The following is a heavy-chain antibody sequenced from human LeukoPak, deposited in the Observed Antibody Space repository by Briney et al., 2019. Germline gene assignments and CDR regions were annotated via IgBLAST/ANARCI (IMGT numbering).Heavy chain of an antibody. V-gene: IGHV5-51*01. Sequence: ESLKISCEGSGYIFTTYWIGWVRRMPGKGLEWMGAIYPGDSETTYSPSFQGQVTISVDKSIRTAYLQWSSLKASDSAIYYCAAASSSTSAGYFQDWGQGTLVTVSS. J-gene: IGHJ1*01. CDR3: AAASSSTSAGYFQD. CDR2: IYPGDSET. D-gene: IGHD2-2*01. CDR1: GYIFTTYW.